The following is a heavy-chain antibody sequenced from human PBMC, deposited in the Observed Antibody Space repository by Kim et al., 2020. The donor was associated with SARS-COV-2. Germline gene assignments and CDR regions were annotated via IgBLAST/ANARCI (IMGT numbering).Heavy chain of an antibody. V-gene: IGHV3-15*01. D-gene: IGHD5-12*01. CDR1: GFTFSNAW. J-gene: IGHJ4*02. CDR2: IKSKTDGGTT. Sequence: GGSLRLSCAASGFTFSNAWMSWVRQAPGKGLEWVGRIKSKTDGGTTDYAAPVKGRFTISRDDSKNTLYLQMNSLKTEDTAVYYCTTDSLGVGYNLDYWGQGTLVTVSS. CDR3: TTDSLGVGYNLDY.